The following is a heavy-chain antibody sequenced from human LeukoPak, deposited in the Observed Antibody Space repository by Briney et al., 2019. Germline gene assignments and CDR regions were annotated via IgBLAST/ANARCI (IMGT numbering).Heavy chain of an antibody. V-gene: IGHV3-13*01. CDR3: EGGPGLKGGATDYFDF. CDR2: IGSASDT. D-gene: IGHD1-26*01. J-gene: IGHJ4*02. Sequence: GGSLRLSCAASGFTFAYHDMHWVRQAPGKGLEWIAGIGSASDTYYSDSVKGRFTISRENGKNSFHLQMNSLSAGDTAVYYCEGGPGLKGGATDYFDFWGQGSLVTVSS. CDR1: GFTFAYHD.